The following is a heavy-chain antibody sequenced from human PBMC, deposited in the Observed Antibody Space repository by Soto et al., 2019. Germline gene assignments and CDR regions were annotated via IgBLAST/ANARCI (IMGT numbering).Heavy chain of an antibody. CDR1: GESFSDFY. J-gene: IGHJ4*02. V-gene: IGHV4-34*01. CDR3: ARGGLGYDNNYFYY. Sequence: QVQLQQWGAGLLKPSETLSLTCAVNGESFSDFYWTWIRQPPGKGLEWIGQINPSGSTNYNPSLKSRVTISVDTSKKQFSLKLSSVTAADTAVYYCARGGLGYDNNYFYYWGQGNLVTVSS. CDR2: INPSGST. D-gene: IGHD5-12*01.